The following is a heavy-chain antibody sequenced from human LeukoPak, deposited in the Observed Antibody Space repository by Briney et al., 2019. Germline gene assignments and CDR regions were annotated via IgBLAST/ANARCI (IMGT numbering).Heavy chain of an antibody. D-gene: IGHD6-19*01. CDR3: ARHKLGTVAGFYFDY. J-gene: IGHJ4*02. V-gene: IGHV4-39*01. CDR2: IYYSGST. Sequence: SETLSLTCTVSSGSISSSSYYWGWIRQPPGKGLEWIGSIYYSGSTYYNPSLKSRVTISVDTSQNQFSLKMSSVTAAETPVYYCARHKLGTVAGFYFDYWGQGTLVTVSS. CDR1: SGSISSSSYY.